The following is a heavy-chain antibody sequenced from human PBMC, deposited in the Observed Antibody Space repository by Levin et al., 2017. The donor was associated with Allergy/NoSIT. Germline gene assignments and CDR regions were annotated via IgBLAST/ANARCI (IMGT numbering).Heavy chain of an antibody. CDR2: ISSRSATI. D-gene: IGHD6-19*01. J-gene: IGHJ4*02. CDR3: AKDGKALTYNSGWLYYFDY. Sequence: PGGSLRLSCAASGFTFSDYYMAWIRQAPGKGLEYVSYISSRSATIHYADSVKGRFSISRDNANNLVHLQMNSLRAEDTAVYYCAKDGKALTYNSGWLYYFDYWGQGIPVTVTS. CDR1: GFTFSDYY. V-gene: IGHV3-11*01.